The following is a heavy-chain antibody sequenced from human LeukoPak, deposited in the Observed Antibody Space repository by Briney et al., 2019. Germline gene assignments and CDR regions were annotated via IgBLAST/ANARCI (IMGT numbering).Heavy chain of an antibody. CDR3: ARDRVTTSSWPRVEYYYMDV. CDR1: GFTFSGYS. V-gene: IGHV3-7*01. CDR2: IKQDGSEK. Sequence: GGSPRLSCAASGFTFSGYSMNWVRQAPGKGLEWVANIKQDGSEKYYVDSVKGRFTISRDNARNSLYLQMNSLRAEDTAVYYCARDRVTTSSWPRVEYYYMDVWGKGTTVTISS. D-gene: IGHD4-11*01. J-gene: IGHJ6*03.